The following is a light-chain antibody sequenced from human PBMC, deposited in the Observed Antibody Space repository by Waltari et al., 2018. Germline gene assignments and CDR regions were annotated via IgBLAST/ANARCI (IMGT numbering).Light chain of an antibody. V-gene: IGKV3-15*01. Sequence: EIVMTQSPATLSVSPGERATLSCRASQSVSSNLAWYQQKPGQAPRLLLYGASTRATGIPARFSGSGSGTEFTLTISSLQSEDFAVYYCQQYNNWPPFITFGQGTRLEIK. CDR3: QQYNNWPPFIT. CDR1: QSVSSN. CDR2: GAS. J-gene: IGKJ5*01.